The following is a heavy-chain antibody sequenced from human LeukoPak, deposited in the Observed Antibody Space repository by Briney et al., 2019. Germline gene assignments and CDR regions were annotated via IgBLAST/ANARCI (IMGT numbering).Heavy chain of an antibody. D-gene: IGHD4-23*01. Sequence: SETLSLTCTVSGGSISSYYWSWIRQPAGTGLDWIGRIYTSGSTRYNPSRVRRVSMSVGTCKNQFSLKLSSVPAAGTAVYYCVRDLSMVVTGYMDVWGKGTTVTVSS. CDR1: GGSISSYY. CDR3: VRDLSMVVTGYMDV. CDR2: IYTSGST. J-gene: IGHJ6*03. V-gene: IGHV4-4*07.